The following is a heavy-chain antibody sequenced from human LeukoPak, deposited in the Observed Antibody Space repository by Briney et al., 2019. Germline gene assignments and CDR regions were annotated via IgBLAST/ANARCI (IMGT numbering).Heavy chain of an antibody. D-gene: IGHD2-15*01. J-gene: IGHJ4*02. Sequence: PGRSLRLSCAASGFTFSSYGMHWVRQAPGKGLEWVAVIWYDGSNKYYADSVKGRFTISGDNSKNTLYLQMNSLRAEDTAVYYCARHYCSGGSCYFDYWGQGTLVTVSS. CDR2: IWYDGSNK. CDR1: GFTFSSYG. V-gene: IGHV3-33*01. CDR3: ARHYCSGGSCYFDY.